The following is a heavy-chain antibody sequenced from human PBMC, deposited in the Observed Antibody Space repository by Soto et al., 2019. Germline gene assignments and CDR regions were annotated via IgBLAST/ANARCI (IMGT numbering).Heavy chain of an antibody. V-gene: IGHV2-5*01. CDR3: AHVEMATITGYYGMDV. CDR1: GFSLSTSGVG. D-gene: IGHD5-12*01. J-gene: IGHJ6*02. CDR2: IYWNDDK. Sequence: SGPTLVKPTQTLTLTCTFSGFSLSTSGVGVGWIRQPPGKALEWLALIYWNDDKRYSPSLKSRLTITKDTSKNQVVLTMTNMDPVDTATYYCAHVEMATITGYYGMDVWGQGTTVTVSS.